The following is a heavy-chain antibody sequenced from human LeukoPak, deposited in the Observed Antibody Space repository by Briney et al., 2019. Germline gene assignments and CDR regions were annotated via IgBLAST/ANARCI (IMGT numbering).Heavy chain of an antibody. D-gene: IGHD4-17*01. Sequence: PGGSLRLSCAASGFTFSSCVMSWVRQTPGKGLEWVSGISGSGGRTYQADSVKGRFTISRDNSKNTLYLQMNSLRAEDTAVYYCANSSADYADDLFDCWGQGTLVTVSS. CDR2: ISGSGGRT. CDR3: ANSSADYADDLFDC. V-gene: IGHV3-23*01. J-gene: IGHJ4*02. CDR1: GFTFSSCV.